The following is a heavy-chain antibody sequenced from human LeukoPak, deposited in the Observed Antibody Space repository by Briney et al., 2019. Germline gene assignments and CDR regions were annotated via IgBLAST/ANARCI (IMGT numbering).Heavy chain of an antibody. J-gene: IGHJ6*02. Sequence: GRSLRLSCAASGFTFSSYGMHWVRQAPCKGLEWVAVIWYDGSNKYYADSVKGRFTISRDNSKNTLYLQMNSLRAEDTAVYYCAKDGIPPYYYYGMDVWGQGTTVTVSS. CDR2: IWYDGSNK. CDR1: GFTFSSYG. CDR3: AKDGIPPYYYYGMDV. V-gene: IGHV3-33*06. D-gene: IGHD1-26*01.